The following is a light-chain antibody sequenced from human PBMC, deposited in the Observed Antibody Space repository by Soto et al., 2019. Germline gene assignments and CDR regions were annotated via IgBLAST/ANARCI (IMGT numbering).Light chain of an antibody. CDR2: AGS. Sequence: YSVPITSRAVQDISSYFAWCPRKPGNVANLLIYAGSPLQSGVASRFSGSGSGTEFTLTISSLQPDDFATYYCQHYNSYSEASGQGTKVDI. V-gene: IGKV1-27*01. J-gene: IGKJ1*01. CDR3: QHYNSYSEA. CDR1: QDISSY.